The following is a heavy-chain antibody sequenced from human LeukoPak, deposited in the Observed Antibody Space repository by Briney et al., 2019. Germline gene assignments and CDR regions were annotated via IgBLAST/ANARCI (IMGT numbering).Heavy chain of an antibody. CDR1: GYTFTGYY. CDR3: ARDEGQWLGGYYYGMDV. CDR2: INPNSGGT. V-gene: IGHV1-2*02. J-gene: IGHJ6*02. Sequence: GASVKVSCKASGYTFTGYYMHWVRQAPGQGLEWMGWINPNSGGTNYAQEFQGRVTMTRDTSISTAYMELSRLRSDDTAVYYCARDEGQWLGGYYYGMDVWGQGTTVTVSS. D-gene: IGHD6-19*01.